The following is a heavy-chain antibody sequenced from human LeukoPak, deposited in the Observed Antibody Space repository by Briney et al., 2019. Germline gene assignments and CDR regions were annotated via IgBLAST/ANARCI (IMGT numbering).Heavy chain of an antibody. V-gene: IGHV4-61*02. CDR3: ARGTAYYDYVWGSYWHYGMDV. CDR1: GGSISSGSYY. Sequence: SQTLSLTCTVSGGSISSGSYYWSWIRQPAGKGLEWIGRIYTSGSTNYNPSLKSRVTISADTSKNQFSLKLSSVTAADTAVYYCARGTAYYDYVWGSYWHYGMDVWGQGTTVAVSS. J-gene: IGHJ6*02. CDR2: IYTSGST. D-gene: IGHD3-16*01.